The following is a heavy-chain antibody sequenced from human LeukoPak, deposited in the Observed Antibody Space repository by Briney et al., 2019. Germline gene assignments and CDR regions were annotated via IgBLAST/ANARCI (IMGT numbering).Heavy chain of an antibody. V-gene: IGHV5-51*01. J-gene: IGHJ4*02. CDR1: GYSFTSYW. CDR3: ASLIRGTFDY. CDR2: IYPGDSDT. D-gene: IGHD3-16*01. Sequence: GESLRISCKGSGYSFTSYWFGWVRQMPGKGLEWMGIIYPGDSDTRYSPSFQGQVTISADKSISIAYLQWGSLKASDTAMYYCASLIRGTFDYWGQGTLVTVSS.